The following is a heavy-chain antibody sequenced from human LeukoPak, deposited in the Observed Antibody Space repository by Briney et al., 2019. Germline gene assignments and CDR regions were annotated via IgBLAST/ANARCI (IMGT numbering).Heavy chain of an antibody. D-gene: IGHD6-13*01. Sequence: SETLSLTCTVSGGSNSSYYWSWIRQPPGKGLEWIGYIYYSGSTNYNPSLKSRVTISVDTSKNQFSLKLSSVTAADTAVYYCARAPIAAAAGDYWGQGTLVTVSS. J-gene: IGHJ4*02. CDR2: IYYSGST. V-gene: IGHV4-59*01. CDR3: ARAPIAAAAGDY. CDR1: GGSNSSYY.